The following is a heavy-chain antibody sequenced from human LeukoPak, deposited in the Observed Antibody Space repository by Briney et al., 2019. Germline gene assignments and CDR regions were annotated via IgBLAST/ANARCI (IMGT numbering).Heavy chain of an antibody. CDR2: IYTSGST. J-gene: IGHJ3*02. CDR1: GGSISSYY. V-gene: IGHV4-4*07. D-gene: IGHD6-13*01. Sequence: SETLSLTCTVSGGSISSYYWSWIRQPAGKGLEWIGRIYTSGSTNYNPSLKSRVTMSVDTSKNQFSLKLSSVTAADTAVYYCARRRIAAAGHRLFDIWGQGTMVTVSS. CDR3: ARRRIAAAGHRLFDI.